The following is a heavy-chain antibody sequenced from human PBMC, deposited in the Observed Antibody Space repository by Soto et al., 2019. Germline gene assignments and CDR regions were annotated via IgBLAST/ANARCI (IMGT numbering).Heavy chain of an antibody. V-gene: IGHV3-33*01. Sequence: QVQLVESGGGVVQPGRSLRLSCAASGFTFSSYGMHWVRQAPGKGLEWVAVIWYDGSNKYYADSVKGRFTISRDNSKNTLYLQMNSLRAEDTAVYYCARGAVAGYSYGYEAGGRFDYWGQGTLVTVSS. J-gene: IGHJ4*02. D-gene: IGHD5-18*01. CDR3: ARGAVAGYSYGYEAGGRFDY. CDR2: IWYDGSNK. CDR1: GFTFSSYG.